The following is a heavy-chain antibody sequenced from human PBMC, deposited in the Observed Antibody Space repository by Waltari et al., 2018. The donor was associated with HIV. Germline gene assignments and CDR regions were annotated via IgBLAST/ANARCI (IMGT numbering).Heavy chain of an antibody. J-gene: IGHJ5*02. CDR3: ARSFYYDNSGDNWFDP. D-gene: IGHD3-22*01. CDR1: GDSLSSYY. V-gene: IGHV4-59*01. CDR2: IYYSGST. Sequence: QVHLQESGPGLVKPSETLSLTCPVSGDSLSSYYWSWIRQPPGRGLEWIGYIYYSGSTNYNPSLKSRVTILVDTSMNQISLKLSSVTAADTAVHYCARSFYYDNSGDNWFDPWGQGTLVTVSS.